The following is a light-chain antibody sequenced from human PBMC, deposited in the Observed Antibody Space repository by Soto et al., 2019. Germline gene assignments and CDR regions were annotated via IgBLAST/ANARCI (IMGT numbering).Light chain of an antibody. CDR2: WAS. Sequence: IVMTQSPDSLAVSLGERATINCKSSQSVLYSSSNKNYLAWYQQKPRQPPKLLIYWASTRESGVPDRFSGSGSVTDFTLAIVSLQAEDVAVYYCQQYYSTPLTFGGGTKVEIK. CDR1: QSVLYSSSNKNY. J-gene: IGKJ4*01. CDR3: QQYYSTPLT. V-gene: IGKV4-1*01.